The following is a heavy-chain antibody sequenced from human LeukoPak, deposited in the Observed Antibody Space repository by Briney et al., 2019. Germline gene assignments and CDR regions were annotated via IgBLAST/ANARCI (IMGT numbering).Heavy chain of an antibody. CDR2: IYYSGST. D-gene: IGHD3-10*01. CDR3: ARGDYYGSRNLDY. J-gene: IGHJ4*02. CDR1: GGSISSYY. Sequence: SETLSLTCTVSGGSISSYYWSWIRQPPGKGPEWIGYIYYSGSTNYNPSLKSRVTISVDTSKNQFSLKLSSVTAADTAVYYCARGDYYGSRNLDYWGQGTLVTVSS. V-gene: IGHV4-59*01.